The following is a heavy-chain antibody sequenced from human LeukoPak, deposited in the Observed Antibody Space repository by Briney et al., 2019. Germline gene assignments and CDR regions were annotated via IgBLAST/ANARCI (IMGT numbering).Heavy chain of an antibody. CDR1: GYTFTGYY. Sequence: ASVKVSCKASGYTFTGYYMHWLRQAPGQGLKWMGWIDPNSGGTNYAQKFQGRVTMTRDTSISTAYMELSRLRSDDTAVYYCARPYSSSWYLLGDWGQGTLVTISS. CDR3: ARPYSSSWYLLGD. D-gene: IGHD6-13*01. J-gene: IGHJ4*02. CDR2: IDPNSGGT. V-gene: IGHV1-2*02.